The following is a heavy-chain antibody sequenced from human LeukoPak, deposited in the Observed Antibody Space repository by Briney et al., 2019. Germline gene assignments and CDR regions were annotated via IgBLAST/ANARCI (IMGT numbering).Heavy chain of an antibody. CDR2: ISWNSGSI. J-gene: IGHJ4*02. CDR3: GTTTLSATWNY. D-gene: IGHD3-16*02. CDR1: GFTFDDYA. V-gene: IGHV3-9*01. Sequence: GGSLRLSCAASGFTFDDYAMHWVRQAPGKGLEWVSGISWNSGSIGYADSVKGRFTISRDNSENTLYLQMNSLRVEDTAVYYCGTTTLSATWNYWGQGTLVTVSS.